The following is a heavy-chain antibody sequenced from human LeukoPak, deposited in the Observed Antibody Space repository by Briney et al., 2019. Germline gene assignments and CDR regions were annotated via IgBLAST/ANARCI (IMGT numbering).Heavy chain of an antibody. CDR3: AKGVWFGELLFPYYFDY. V-gene: IGHV3-23*01. D-gene: IGHD3-10*01. CDR2: ISGSGGST. CDR1: GFTFSSYA. J-gene: IGHJ4*02. Sequence: GGSLRLSCAASGFTFSSYAMSWVRQAPGKGLKWVSAISGSGGSTYYADSVKGRFTISRDNSKNTLYLQMNSLRAEDTAVYYCAKGVWFGELLFPYYFDYWGQGTLVTVSS.